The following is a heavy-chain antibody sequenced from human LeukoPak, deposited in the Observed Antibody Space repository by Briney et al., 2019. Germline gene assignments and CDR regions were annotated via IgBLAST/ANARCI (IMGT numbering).Heavy chain of an antibody. D-gene: IGHD4-17*01. V-gene: IGHV3-23*01. CDR3: AKLFSAVTTYFQH. J-gene: IGHJ1*01. Sequence: GASLRLSCAASGFTFSSYAMSWVRQAPGKGLEWVSAISGSGASTYYADSVKGRFTISRDNSNNTLYLQMNSLRAEDTAVYYCAKLFSAVTTYFQHWGQGTLVTVYS. CDR2: ISGSGAST. CDR1: GFTFSSYA.